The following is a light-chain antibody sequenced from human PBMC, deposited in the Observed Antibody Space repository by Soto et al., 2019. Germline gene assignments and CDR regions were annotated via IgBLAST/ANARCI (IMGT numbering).Light chain of an antibody. CDR2: DVS. V-gene: IGLV2-14*03. J-gene: IGLJ1*01. Sequence: QSALTQPASVSGSPGQSITISCTGTSSDVGGYNYDSWYQHHPGKFPKFMFFDVSNRPSGVSNLFSGSKSGNTASLTISGLQPEDEADYYCSSYTTSNTRQIVFGTGTKVTVL. CDR1: SSDVGGYNY. CDR3: SSYTTSNTRQIV.